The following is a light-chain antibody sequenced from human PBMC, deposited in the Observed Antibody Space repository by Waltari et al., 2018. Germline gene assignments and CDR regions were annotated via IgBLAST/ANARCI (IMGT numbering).Light chain of an antibody. CDR2: WAS. CDR3: QQHYSTPPT. J-gene: IGKJ2*01. Sequence: DIVMTQSPDSLAVSLGERATIDCKSSLSVLYSSNDEDYLAWYQQKPGQPPKLLIYWASTRESGVPDRFSGSGSGTDFTLTISRLQAEDVAVYYCQQHYSTPPTFGQGTKQEIK. V-gene: IGKV4-1*01. CDR1: LSVLYSSNDEDY.